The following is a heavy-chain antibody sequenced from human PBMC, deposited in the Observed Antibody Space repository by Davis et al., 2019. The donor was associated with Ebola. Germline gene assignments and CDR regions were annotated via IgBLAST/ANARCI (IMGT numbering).Heavy chain of an antibody. V-gene: IGHV3-33*01. CDR3: ARAPRYCSSTRCNMWAVGWFDP. CDR1: GSTFSSYG. Sequence: PGGSLRLSCAASGSTFSSYGMHWVRQAPGKGMEWVAVIWYDGSKKYYADSVKGRFTISRDNSQKTLYLQMNSLRAEETAVYYCARAPRYCSSTRCNMWAVGWFDPWGQGTLVTVSS. CDR2: IWYDGSKK. D-gene: IGHD2-2*02. J-gene: IGHJ5*02.